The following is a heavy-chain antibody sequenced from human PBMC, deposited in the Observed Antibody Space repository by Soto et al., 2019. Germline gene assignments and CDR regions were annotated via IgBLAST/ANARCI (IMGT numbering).Heavy chain of an antibody. CDR2: ISSSGSTI. CDR1: GFTFSDYY. CDR3: ARSDIVVVVAATLSYYYGMDV. J-gene: IGHJ6*02. V-gene: IGHV3-11*01. D-gene: IGHD2-15*01. Sequence: PGGSLRLSCAASGFTFSDYYMSWIRQAPGKGLEWVSYISSSGSTIYYADSVKGRFTISRDNAKNSLYLQMNSLRAEDTAVYYCARSDIVVVVAATLSYYYGMDVWDQGTTVTVSS.